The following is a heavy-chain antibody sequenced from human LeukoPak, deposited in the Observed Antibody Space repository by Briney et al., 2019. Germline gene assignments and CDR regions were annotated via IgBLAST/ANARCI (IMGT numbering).Heavy chain of an antibody. J-gene: IGHJ4*02. V-gene: IGHV3-23*01. CDR3: TTGKIVVDNTFDY. CDR1: GFTFSSYA. CDR2: ISGSGTST. D-gene: IGHD3-22*01. Sequence: PGGSLRLSCAASGFTFSSYAMSWVRQAPGKGLEWVSAISGSGTSTYYADSVKGRFTISRDNSKNTLYLQMNSLKTEDTAVYYCTTGKIVVDNTFDYWGQGTLVTVSS.